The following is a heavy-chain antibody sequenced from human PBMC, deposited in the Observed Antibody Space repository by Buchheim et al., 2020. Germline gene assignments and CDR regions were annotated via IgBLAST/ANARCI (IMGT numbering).Heavy chain of an antibody. V-gene: IGHV4-61*01. J-gene: IGHJ4*02. CDR2: IYYSGRT. Sequence: QVQLQESGPGLVKPSETLSLTCTVSGGSVSSGNYYWNWIRQPPGKGLEWIGYIYYSGRTNYNPSLKSRVTISVDTSKNQFSLRLRSVTAADTAVYYCARSYYDYIRGSFRSYSLDYWGQGT. CDR1: GGSVSSGNYY. CDR3: ARSYYDYIRGSFRSYSLDY. D-gene: IGHD3-16*02.